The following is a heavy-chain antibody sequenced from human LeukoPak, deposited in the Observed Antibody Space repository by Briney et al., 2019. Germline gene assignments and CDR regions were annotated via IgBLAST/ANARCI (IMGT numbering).Heavy chain of an antibody. CDR3: ATRYGSGTYYMGY. J-gene: IGHJ4*02. Sequence: PGGSLRLSCAASGFTFSSYAMSWARQAPGKGLEWVSTISNTGGSTFYADSVKGRFTVSRDNSKNTLYLQMNSLRAEDTAVYYCATRYGSGTYYMGYWGQGTLVTVSS. CDR1: GFTFSSYA. CDR2: ISNTGGST. V-gene: IGHV3-23*01. D-gene: IGHD3-10*01.